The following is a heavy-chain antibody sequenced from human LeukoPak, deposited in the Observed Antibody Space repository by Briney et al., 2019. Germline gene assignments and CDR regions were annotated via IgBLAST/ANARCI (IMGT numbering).Heavy chain of an antibody. V-gene: IGHV4-34*01. D-gene: IGHD3-10*01. CDR2: INHSGST. CDR1: GGSISNYF. J-gene: IGHJ5*02. CDR3: ARGRLPRYYYGSGSRFDP. Sequence: KPSETLSLTCTVSGGSISNYFWSWVRQPPGKGMEWIGEINHSGSTNYNPSLKSRVTISVDTSKNQFSLKLSSVTAADTAVYYCARGRLPRYYYGSGSRFDPWGQGTLVTVSS.